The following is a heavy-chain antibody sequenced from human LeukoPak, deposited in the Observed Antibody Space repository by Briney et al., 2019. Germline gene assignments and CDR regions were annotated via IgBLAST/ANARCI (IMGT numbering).Heavy chain of an antibody. CDR2: ISGSGGST. CDR1: GFTFSSYA. CDR3: AKDGGYYDSRDLY. D-gene: IGHD3-22*01. J-gene: IGHJ4*02. Sequence: GGSLRLSCAASGFTFSSYAMSWVRQAPGKGLEWVSAISGSGGSTYYADSVKGRFTISRDNSKNTLYLQMNSLSAEDTAVYYCAKDGGYYDSRDLYWGQGTLVTVSS. V-gene: IGHV3-23*01.